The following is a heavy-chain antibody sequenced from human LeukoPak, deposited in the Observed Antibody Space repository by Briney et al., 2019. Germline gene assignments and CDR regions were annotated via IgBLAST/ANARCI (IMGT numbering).Heavy chain of an antibody. Sequence: GRSLTLSCAASGFTFSSYAMHWVRQAPGKGLEYVSAISSNGGSTYYATSVKGRFTISRDNSKNTLYLQMGSLRAEDMAVYYCARLYYYDPYAFDIWGQGTMVTVSS. D-gene: IGHD3-22*01. CDR3: ARLYYYDPYAFDI. CDR1: GFTFSSYA. J-gene: IGHJ3*02. V-gene: IGHV3-64*01. CDR2: ISSNGGST.